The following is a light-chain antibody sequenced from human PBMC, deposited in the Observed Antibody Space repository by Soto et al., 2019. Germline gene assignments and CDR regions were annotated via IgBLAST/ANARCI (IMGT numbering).Light chain of an antibody. J-gene: IGLJ1*01. Sequence: SYELTQPPSVSVAPGKTARITCGGNNIGSKSVHWYQQKPGQAPVLVIYYDSDRPSGIPERFSGSNSGNTANLTISRVEAGDEADYYCQVWDSSSDHRGVFGTGTKVTVL. V-gene: IGLV3-21*04. CDR2: YDS. CDR1: NIGSKS. CDR3: QVWDSSSDHRGV.